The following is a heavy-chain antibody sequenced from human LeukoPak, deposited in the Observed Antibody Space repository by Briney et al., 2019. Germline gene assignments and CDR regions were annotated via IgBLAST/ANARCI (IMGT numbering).Heavy chain of an antibody. D-gene: IGHD1-26*01. CDR1: GFTVSSNY. CDR2: IYSGGST. J-gene: IGHJ5*02. V-gene: IGHV3-53*01. CDR3: AREPQGSRFDP. Sequence: PGGSLRLSCAASGFTVSSNYMSWVRQAPGKGLEWVSVIYSGGSTYYADSVKGRFTISRDNSKNTLYLQMNSLRAEDTAVYYCAREPQGSRFDPWGQGTLVTVSS.